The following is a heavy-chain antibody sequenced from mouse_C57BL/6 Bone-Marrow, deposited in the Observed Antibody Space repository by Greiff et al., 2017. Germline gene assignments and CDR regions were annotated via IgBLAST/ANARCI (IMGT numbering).Heavy chain of an antibody. CDR3: ARDYSNWYDY. Sequence: DVKLVESGGGLVKPGGSLKLSCAASGFTFSDYGMHWVRQAPEKGLEWVAYISSGSSTIYYADTVKGRFTISRDNAKKTLFLQMTSLRSEDTAMYYCARDYSNWYDYWGQGTTLTVSS. CDR1: GFTFSDYG. J-gene: IGHJ2*01. D-gene: IGHD2-5*01. V-gene: IGHV5-17*01. CDR2: ISSGSSTI.